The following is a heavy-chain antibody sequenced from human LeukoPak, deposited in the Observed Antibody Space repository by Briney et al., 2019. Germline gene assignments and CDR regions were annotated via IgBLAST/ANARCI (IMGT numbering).Heavy chain of an antibody. CDR3: TRVGYIDEGIDY. CDR1: GFPFNIYC. J-gene: IGHJ4*02. CDR2: IKQDGSKK. Sequence: GGSLTLSCVPSGFPFNIYCMTWLRQSPGKALEWVANIKQDGSKKSYVDSVKGRFTISRDNAKNSLYLQMNSLRAEDTAIYYCTRVGYIDEGIDYWGQGTLVTVSS. V-gene: IGHV3-7*04. D-gene: IGHD5-24*01.